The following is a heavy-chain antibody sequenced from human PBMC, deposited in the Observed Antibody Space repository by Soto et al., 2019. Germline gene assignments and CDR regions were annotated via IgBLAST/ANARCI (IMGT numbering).Heavy chain of an antibody. CDR2: IYYSGST. Sequence: SETLSLTCTVSGGSISSSIYYWGWIRQPPGKGLEWIGSIYYSGSTYYNPSLKSRVTISVDTSKNQFSLKLSSVTAADTAVYYCARRTRYFDWLPKVENWFDPWGQGTLVTVSS. D-gene: IGHD3-9*01. J-gene: IGHJ5*02. CDR3: ARRTRYFDWLPKVENWFDP. CDR1: GGSISSSIYY. V-gene: IGHV4-39*01.